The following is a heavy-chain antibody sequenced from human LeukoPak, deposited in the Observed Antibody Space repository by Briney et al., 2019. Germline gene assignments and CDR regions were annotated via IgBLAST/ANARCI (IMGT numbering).Heavy chain of an antibody. Sequence: PSETLSLTCTVSGGSISTYYWSWIRQPPGKGLEWIGYIYHSGSTNYNPSLKSRVTISVDTSQNQFSPKLSSVTAADTAVYYCARDGYSGSDALWGQGTLVTVSS. CDR1: GGSISTYY. CDR2: IYHSGST. D-gene: IGHD5-12*01. J-gene: IGHJ4*02. CDR3: ARDGYSGSDAL. V-gene: IGHV4-59*01.